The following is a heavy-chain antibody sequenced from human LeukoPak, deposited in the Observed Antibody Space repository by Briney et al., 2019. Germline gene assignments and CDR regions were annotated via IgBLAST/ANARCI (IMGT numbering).Heavy chain of an antibody. CDR1: GFTFSSYG. D-gene: IGHD6-19*01. CDR2: ISGSGGST. V-gene: IGHV3-23*01. CDR3: AKDGPIVSSGKLFDY. Sequence: PGGSLRLSCAASGFTFSSYGMSWVRQAPGKGLEWVSAISGSGGSTYYADSVKGRFTISRDNSKNTLYLQMNSLRAEDTAVYYCAKDGPIVSSGKLFDYWGQGTLVTVSS. J-gene: IGHJ4*02.